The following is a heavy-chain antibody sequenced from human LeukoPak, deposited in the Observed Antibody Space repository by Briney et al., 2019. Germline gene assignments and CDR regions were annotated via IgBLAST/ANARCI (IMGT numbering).Heavy chain of an antibody. V-gene: IGHV1-8*03. Sequence: ASVKVSCKASGYTFTIYDINWVRQATGQGLEWMGWMNPNSGNTGYAQKFQGRVTITRNTSISTAYMELSSLRSEDTAVYYCARGKRQQLADYYFDYWGQGTLVTVSS. CDR2: MNPNSGNT. CDR1: GYTFTIYD. D-gene: IGHD6-13*01. J-gene: IGHJ4*02. CDR3: ARGKRQQLADYYFDY.